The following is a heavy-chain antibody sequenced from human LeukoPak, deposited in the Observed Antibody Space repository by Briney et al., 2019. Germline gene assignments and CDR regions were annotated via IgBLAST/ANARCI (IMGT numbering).Heavy chain of an antibody. CDR1: GLTASSSNY. Sequence: GGSLRLSCAASGLTASSSNYRNGVRQAPGRGLEWVSGIYTGSTTYYTDSVKGRFTISRDNTNNTLYLQMHSLRAEDTAVYYCAREISRFGIWGQGTLVTVSS. CDR3: AREISRFGI. D-gene: IGHD3-16*01. V-gene: IGHV3-66*01. CDR2: IYTGSTT. J-gene: IGHJ4*02.